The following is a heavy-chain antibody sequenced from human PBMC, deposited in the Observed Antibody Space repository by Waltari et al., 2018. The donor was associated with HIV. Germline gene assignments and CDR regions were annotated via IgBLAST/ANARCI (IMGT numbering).Heavy chain of an antibody. Sequence: VKLVVSGGGLVQPGGSLRIPCGGCGFTVSHNYMSWVRHAAGVVLEWVSLIDSDGNTRYADSVKGRFTISRDSSKNMVYLQMKSLRGEDTAVYYCANSDDYSNYYYGMDVWGQGTTVTVSS. CDR1: GFTVSHNY. J-gene: IGHJ6*02. CDR2: IDSDGNT. D-gene: IGHD4-4*01. CDR3: ANSDDYSNYYYGMDV. V-gene: IGHV3-66*01.